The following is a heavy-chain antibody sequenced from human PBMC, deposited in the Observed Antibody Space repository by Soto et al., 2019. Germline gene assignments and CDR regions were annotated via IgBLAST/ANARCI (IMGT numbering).Heavy chain of an antibody. V-gene: IGHV3-30*18. Sequence: QVQLVESGGGVVQPGRSLRLSCAASGFTFSSYGMHWVRQAPGKGLGWVAVISYDGSNKYYADSVKGRFTISRDNSKNTLYLQMNSLRAEDTAVYYCAKDVDTAMVTMYYFDYWGQGTLVTVSS. CDR2: ISYDGSNK. J-gene: IGHJ4*02. D-gene: IGHD5-18*01. CDR3: AKDVDTAMVTMYYFDY. CDR1: GFTFSSYG.